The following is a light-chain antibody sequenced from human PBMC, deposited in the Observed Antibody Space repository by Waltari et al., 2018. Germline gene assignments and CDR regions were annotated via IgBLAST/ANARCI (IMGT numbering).Light chain of an antibody. V-gene: IGKV3-11*01. CDR1: QSVSSY. CDR3: QQRSNWYT. Sequence: EILLTQSPATLSLSPVARAPLSCRASQSVSSYLDWYQQNPGQAPRLLISEASNRATGIPSRFSGSGSGTDVTLTISSLEPEDFAVYYCQQRSNWYTFGQGTKLEIK. CDR2: EAS. J-gene: IGKJ2*01.